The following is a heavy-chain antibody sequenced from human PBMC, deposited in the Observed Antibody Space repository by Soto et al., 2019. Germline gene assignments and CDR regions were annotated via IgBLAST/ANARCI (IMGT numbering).Heavy chain of an antibody. D-gene: IGHD6-6*01. CDR1: GGTFSSYA. J-gene: IGHJ5*02. Sequence: GASVKVSCKASGGTFSSYAISWVRQAPGQGLEWMGGIIPIFGTANYAQKFQGRVTITADKSTSTAYMELSSLRSEDTAVYYCARSYSSYNWFDPWGQGTLVTVSS. CDR2: IIPIFGTA. V-gene: IGHV1-69*06. CDR3: ARSYSSYNWFDP.